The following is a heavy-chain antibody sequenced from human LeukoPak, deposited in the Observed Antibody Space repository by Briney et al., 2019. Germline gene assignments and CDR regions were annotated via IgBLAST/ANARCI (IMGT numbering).Heavy chain of an antibody. CDR3: ARVSLFVGGNNWFDP. J-gene: IGHJ5*02. V-gene: IGHV4-31*03. CDR1: GGSISSGGYY. Sequence: SQTLSLTCTVSGGSISSGGYYWSWIRQHPGKGLEWIGYIYYSGSTYYNPSLKSRVTISVDTSKNQFSLKLSSVTAADTAVYYCARVSLFVGGNNWFDPWGQGTLVTVSS. D-gene: IGHD3-16*01. CDR2: IYYSGST.